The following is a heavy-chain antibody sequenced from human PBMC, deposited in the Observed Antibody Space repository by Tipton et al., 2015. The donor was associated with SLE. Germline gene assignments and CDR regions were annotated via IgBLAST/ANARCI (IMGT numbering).Heavy chain of an antibody. J-gene: IGHJ4*02. CDR3: AKDINRGDYGPFYFDY. D-gene: IGHD4-17*01. Sequence: SLRLSCAASGFTFHDHAMNWVRQAPGKGLEWVSSITWNSHNIGYADSVQGRFTISRDNAKNSLYLQMNSLRAEDTAFYYCAKDINRGDYGPFYFDYWGQGTLVTVSS. CDR1: GFTFHDHA. V-gene: IGHV3-9*01. CDR2: ITWNSHNI.